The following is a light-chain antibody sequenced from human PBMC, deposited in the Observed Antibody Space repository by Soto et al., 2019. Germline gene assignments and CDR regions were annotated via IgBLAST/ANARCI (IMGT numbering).Light chain of an antibody. J-gene: IGLJ3*02. V-gene: IGLV2-14*01. CDR1: MRDVGAYNL. CDR2: EVR. CDR3: SAYTARSTLV. Sequence: QSVLTQPVSVSGSAGQSITISCSGTMRDVGAYNLVSWYQQHPGTAPKLIIYEVRNRPSGISSRFSGPRSGNTASLTISGLQSEDEGDYYCSAYTARSTLVFGGGTKVAVL.